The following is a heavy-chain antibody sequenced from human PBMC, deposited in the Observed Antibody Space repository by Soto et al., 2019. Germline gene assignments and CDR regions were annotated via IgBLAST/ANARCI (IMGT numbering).Heavy chain of an antibody. Sequence: EVQLVESGGVLVQPGESLRLSCAASGFPFSSYDMHWVRQGPGKGLEWVSAIGTAGDTNYAGSVKGRFTISRENAKNSLYLQMNSLRAGDTAIYFCARAIGPTLFDYWGQGTLVTVSS. CDR1: GFPFSSYD. V-gene: IGHV3-13*04. CDR3: ARAIGPTLFDY. J-gene: IGHJ4*02. CDR2: IGTAGDT. D-gene: IGHD3-22*01.